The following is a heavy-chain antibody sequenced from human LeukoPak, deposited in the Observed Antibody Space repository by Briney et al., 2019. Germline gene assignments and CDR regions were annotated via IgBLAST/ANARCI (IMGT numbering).Heavy chain of an antibody. D-gene: IGHD3-3*01. Sequence: PSETLSLTCTVSGGSISSSSYYWGWIRQPPGKGLEWIGSIYYSGSTYYNPSLKSRVTISVDTSKNQFSLKLSSVTAADTAVYYCAKAPTYYGAFDIWGQGTMVTVSS. V-gene: IGHV4-39*01. CDR1: GGSISSSSYY. CDR2: IYYSGST. J-gene: IGHJ3*02. CDR3: AKAPTYYGAFDI.